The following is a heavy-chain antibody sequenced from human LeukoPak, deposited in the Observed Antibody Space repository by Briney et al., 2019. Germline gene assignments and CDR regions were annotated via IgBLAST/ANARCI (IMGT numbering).Heavy chain of an antibody. Sequence: PSETLSLTCSVSGGSINSDYWNWIRQPPGKGLEWIGYIYHSGSTNYNPSLKSRVTISIGKSKKQSSLKLISVTAADTAIYYCARVGGMTTINNAAFDIWGQGTMVTVSS. D-gene: IGHD5-24*01. CDR1: GGSINSDY. J-gene: IGHJ3*02. V-gene: IGHV4-59*01. CDR3: ARVGGMTTINNAAFDI. CDR2: IYHSGST.